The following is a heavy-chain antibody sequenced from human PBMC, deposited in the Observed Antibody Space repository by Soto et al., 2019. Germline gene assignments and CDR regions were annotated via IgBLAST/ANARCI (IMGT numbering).Heavy chain of an antibody. D-gene: IGHD5-18*01. CDR3: ARSVDTAMVTFDY. CDR1: GGNIISSSYY. Sequence: PSETLSVTSAVAGGNIISSSYYWSWIKKHPGKGLEWIGYIYYSGSTYYNPSLKSRVTISVDTSKNQFSLKLSSVTAADTAVYYCARSVDTAMVTFDYWGQGTLVTSPQ. V-gene: IGHV4-31*11. CDR2: IYYSGST. J-gene: IGHJ4*02.